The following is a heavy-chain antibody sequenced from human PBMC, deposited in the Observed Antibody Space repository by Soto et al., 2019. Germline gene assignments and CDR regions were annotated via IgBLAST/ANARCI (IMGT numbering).Heavy chain of an antibody. Sequence: SETLSLTCAVSGVSISSDDFYWSWVRQHPGKGLEWIGYISFSGNTYYNPSLKSRVTISVDTSKNQFSLKLSSVTAADTAMYYCTKMGQYGGGSCYSWFDPWGQGTLVTVSS. V-gene: IGHV4-31*11. CDR3: TKMGQYGGGSCYSWFDP. J-gene: IGHJ5*02. CDR1: GVSISSDDFY. CDR2: ISFSGNT. D-gene: IGHD2-15*01.